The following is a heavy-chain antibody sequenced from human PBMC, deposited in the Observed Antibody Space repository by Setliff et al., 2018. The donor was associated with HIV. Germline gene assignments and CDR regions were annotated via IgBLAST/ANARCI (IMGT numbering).Heavy chain of an antibody. D-gene: IGHD6-25*01. Sequence: GESLKISCRGSGYRFTDYWIGWVRQMPGKGLEWMVVIYPGDSDTRYNPSFQGQVAISADKSTSTAYLQWGSLKASDTAMYYCARRLYSSEAFDLWGQGTLVTVSS. CDR1: GYRFTDYW. CDR2: IYPGDSDT. V-gene: IGHV5-51*01. J-gene: IGHJ5*02. CDR3: ARRLYSSEAFDL.